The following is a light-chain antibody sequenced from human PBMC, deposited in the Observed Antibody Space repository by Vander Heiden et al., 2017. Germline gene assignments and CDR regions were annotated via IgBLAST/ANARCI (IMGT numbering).Light chain of an antibody. Sequence: DIHMTQSPSSLSASVGDRVTITCQPSQHISHYLNWYQQKPGKAPKLLIYDASNLETSGPSRCSRGGSGADFTTIISSLQPEDVAAYYCQQYDNLPLTFGGGTKVEIK. J-gene: IGKJ4*01. CDR2: DAS. CDR3: QQYDNLPLT. CDR1: QHISHY. V-gene: IGKV1-33*01.